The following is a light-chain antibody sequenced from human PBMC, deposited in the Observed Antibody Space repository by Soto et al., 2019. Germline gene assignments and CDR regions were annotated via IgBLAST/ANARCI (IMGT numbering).Light chain of an antibody. CDR1: QGIRND. CDR2: GAS. J-gene: IGKJ1*01. Sequence: AIQMTQSPSSLSASLEDRVTITCRASQGIRNDLGWYQQKPGQAPRLLIYGASSLANGVPSRFRGSGSGTEFTLTISSLQSEDFAVYYCQQYYNWPRTFGQGTKVDIK. V-gene: IGKV1-6*01. CDR3: QQYYNWPRT.